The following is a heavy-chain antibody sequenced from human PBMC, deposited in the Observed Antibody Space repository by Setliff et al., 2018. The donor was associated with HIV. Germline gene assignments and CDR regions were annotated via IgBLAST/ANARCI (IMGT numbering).Heavy chain of an antibody. CDR3: ARVNSRNWFDP. CDR1: GGSFSGYY. D-gene: IGHD6-13*01. CDR2: INHSGST. Sequence: PSETLSLTCAVYGGSFSGYYWSWIRQPPGKGLEWIGEINHSGSTNYNPSLKSRVTISVDTSKNQFSLKLTSVTAADTAVYYCARVNSRNWFDPWGQGTLVTVSS. J-gene: IGHJ5*02. V-gene: IGHV4-34*01.